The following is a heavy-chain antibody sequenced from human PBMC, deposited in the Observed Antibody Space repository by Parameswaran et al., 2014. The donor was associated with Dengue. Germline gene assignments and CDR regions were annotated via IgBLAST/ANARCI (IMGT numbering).Heavy chain of an antibody. CDR2: ISSSSSSYI. CDR3: ARDYCSGGSCYVGYYYYGMDV. J-gene: IGHJ6*02. D-gene: IGHD2-15*01. Sequence: VRQMPGKGLEWVSSISSSSSSYIYYADSVKGRFTISRDNAKNSLYLQMNSLRAEDTAVYYCARDYCSGGSCYVGYYYYGMDVWGQGTTVTVSS. V-gene: IGHV3-21*01.